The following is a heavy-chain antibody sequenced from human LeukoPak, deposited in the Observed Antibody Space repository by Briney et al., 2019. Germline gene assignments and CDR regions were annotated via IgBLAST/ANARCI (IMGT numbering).Heavy chain of an antibody. V-gene: IGHV1-69*13. J-gene: IGHJ4*02. Sequence: RASVKVSCKASGGTFSSYAISWVRQAPGQGLEWMGGIIPIFGTANYAQKFQGRVTITADESTSTAYMELSSLRSEDTAVYYCARDVLLAYPHSGSYEDYWGQGTLVTVSS. CDR1: GGTFSSYA. CDR2: IIPIFGTA. D-gene: IGHD1-26*01. CDR3: ARDVLLAYPHSGSYEDY.